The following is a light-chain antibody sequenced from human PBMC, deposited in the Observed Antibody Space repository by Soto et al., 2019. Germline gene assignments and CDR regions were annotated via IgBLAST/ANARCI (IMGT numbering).Light chain of an antibody. CDR2: GAS. CDR3: QQYNNWAGT. Sequence: EIVMTQSPATLSVSPGERATLSCRASQSVSSNLAWYQQKPGQAPRLLIYGASTRATGIPARFSGSGSGTDFTLTISSLQSEDFAVYYCQQYNNWAGTFGQGTKVDIK. CDR1: QSVSSN. V-gene: IGKV3-15*01. J-gene: IGKJ1*01.